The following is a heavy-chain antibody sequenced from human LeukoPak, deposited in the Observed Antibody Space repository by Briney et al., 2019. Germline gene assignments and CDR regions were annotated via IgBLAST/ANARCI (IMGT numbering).Heavy chain of an antibody. D-gene: IGHD1-26*01. J-gene: IGHJ5*02. Sequence: ASVKVSCKASGYTFTGYYMHWVRQAPGQGLEWMGWINPNSGGTNYAQKFQGRVTMTRDTSISTAYMELSRLRSDDTAVYYCARDRVGRGWFDPWGQGTLVTVSS. CDR1: GYTFTGYY. CDR2: INPNSGGT. V-gene: IGHV1-2*02. CDR3: ARDRVGRGWFDP.